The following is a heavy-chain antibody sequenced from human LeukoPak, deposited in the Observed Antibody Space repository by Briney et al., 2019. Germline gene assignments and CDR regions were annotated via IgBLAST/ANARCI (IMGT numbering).Heavy chain of an antibody. CDR2: INHSGYT. Sequence: SETLSLTCAVSGVSFDDYYWSWVCQTPGKGLEWIGEINHSGYTNDSPSLKSRVTLSIDTSRKQFSLNLRSVTVADTGIYYCTRMTAGHDYWGQGTLVTVSS. D-gene: IGHD2-21*02. CDR1: GVSFDDYY. V-gene: IGHV4-34*01. CDR3: TRMTAGHDY. J-gene: IGHJ4*02.